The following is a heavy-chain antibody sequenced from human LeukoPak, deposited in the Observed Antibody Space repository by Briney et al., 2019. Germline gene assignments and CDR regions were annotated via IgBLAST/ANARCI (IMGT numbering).Heavy chain of an antibody. V-gene: IGHV3-30-3*01. J-gene: IGHJ4*02. CDR2: ISYDGSNK. CDR1: GFTFSSYA. D-gene: IGHD5-12*01. Sequence: PGGSLRLSCAASGFTFSSYAMHWVRQAPGQGLEWVAVISYDGSNKYYADSVKGRFTISRDNSKNTLYLQMNSLRAEDTAVYYCARDRVRGFLDYWGQGTLVTVSS. CDR3: ARDRVRGFLDY.